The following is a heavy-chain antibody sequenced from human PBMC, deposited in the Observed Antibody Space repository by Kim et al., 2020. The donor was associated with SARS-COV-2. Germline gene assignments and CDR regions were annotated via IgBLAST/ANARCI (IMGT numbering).Heavy chain of an antibody. CDR3: AKGGRYFDWLFPFDY. CDR2: ISGSGGST. V-gene: IGHV3-23*01. D-gene: IGHD3-9*01. J-gene: IGHJ4*02. Sequence: GGSLRLSCAASGFTFSSYAMSWVRQAPGKGLEWVSAISGSGGSTYYADSVKGRFTISRDNSKNTLYLQMNSLRAEDTAVYYCAKGGRYFDWLFPFDYWGQGTLVTVSS. CDR1: GFTFSSYA.